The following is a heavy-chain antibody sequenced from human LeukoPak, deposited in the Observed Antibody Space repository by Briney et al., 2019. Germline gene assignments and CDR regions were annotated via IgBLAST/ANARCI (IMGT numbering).Heavy chain of an antibody. CDR2: ISGSGGST. V-gene: IGHV3-23*01. CDR1: GFTFSSYA. Sequence: GGSLRLSCAASGFTFSSYAMSWVRQAPGKGLEWVSAISGSGGSTYYADSVKGRFTISRDNSKNTLYLQMNSLRAEVTAVYYCSTSPSFGSSWYQFNYWGQGTLVTVSS. D-gene: IGHD6-13*01. CDR3: STSPSFGSSWYQFNY. J-gene: IGHJ4*02.